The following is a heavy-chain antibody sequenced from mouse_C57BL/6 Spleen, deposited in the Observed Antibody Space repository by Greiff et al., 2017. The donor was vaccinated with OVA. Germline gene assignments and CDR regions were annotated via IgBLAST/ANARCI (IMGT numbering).Heavy chain of an antibody. Sequence: EVKLVESGAELVRPGASVKLSCTASGFNIKDDYMHWVKQRPEQGLEWIGWIDPENGDTEYASKFQGKATITADTSSNTAYLQLSSLTSEDTAVYYCTTPYSAMDYWGQGTSVTVSS. CDR1: GFNIKDDY. J-gene: IGHJ4*01. V-gene: IGHV14-4*01. CDR3: TTPYSAMDY. CDR2: IDPENGDT. D-gene: IGHD2-10*01.